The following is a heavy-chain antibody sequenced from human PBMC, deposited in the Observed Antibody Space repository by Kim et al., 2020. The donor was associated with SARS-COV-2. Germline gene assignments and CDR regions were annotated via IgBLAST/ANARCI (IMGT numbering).Heavy chain of an antibody. CDR2: ISGSGGST. CDR1: GFTFSSYA. Sequence: GGSLRLSCAASGFTFSSYAMSWVRQAPGKGLEWVSAISGSGGSTYYADSVKGRFTISRDNSKNTLYLQMNSLRAEDTAVYYCAKSRYSGSYRRGFDYWGQGTLVTVSS. CDR3: AKSRYSGSYRRGFDY. D-gene: IGHD1-26*01. J-gene: IGHJ4*02. V-gene: IGHV3-23*01.